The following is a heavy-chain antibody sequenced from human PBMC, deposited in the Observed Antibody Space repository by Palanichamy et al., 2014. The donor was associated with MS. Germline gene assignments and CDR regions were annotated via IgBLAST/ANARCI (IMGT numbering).Heavy chain of an antibody. CDR3: AKYGAVAGGNWFDP. CDR1: GFTFSSYA. CDR2: ISGSGGST. Sequence: EVQVLEVRGGLVXPGGSLRLSCAASGFTFSSYAMSWVRQAPGKGLEWVSSISGSGGSTYYADSVKGRFTISRDNSKSTLNLQMNGLRAEDTAVYYCAKYGAVAGGNWFDPWGQGTPVTVSS. D-gene: IGHD6-19*01. J-gene: IGHJ5*02. V-gene: IGHV3-23*01.